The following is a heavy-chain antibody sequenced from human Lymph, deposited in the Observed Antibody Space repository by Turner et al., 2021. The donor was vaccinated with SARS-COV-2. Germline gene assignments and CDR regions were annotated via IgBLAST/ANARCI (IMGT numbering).Heavy chain of an antibody. CDR1: GFTFSSYA. Sequence: EVQLLESGGGLVQPGGSLRLSCAASGFTFSSYAMSWVRQAPGKGLGLGSAISGSGGDTYYADSVKGRFTISRDNSKNTLYLQMNSLRAEDTAVYYCAKGVRGAMIVVVIPYFDYWGQGTLVTVSS. V-gene: IGHV3-23*01. CDR3: AKGVRGAMIVVVIPYFDY. CDR2: ISGSGGDT. J-gene: IGHJ4*02. D-gene: IGHD3-22*01.